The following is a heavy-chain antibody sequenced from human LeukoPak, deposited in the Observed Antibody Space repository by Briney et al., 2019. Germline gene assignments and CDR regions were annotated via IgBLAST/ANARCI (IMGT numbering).Heavy chain of an antibody. CDR3: AKSNYYCSSSSCPHNAYGLDV. CDR2: ISGGSGDT. V-gene: IGHV3-23*01. D-gene: IGHD2-2*01. J-gene: IGHJ6*02. CDR1: GFAFSNYA. Sequence: GGSLRLSCAASGFAFSNYAMSWVRQTPGKGLEWVSVISGGSGDTYYADSVKGRFTISRDNSKNTLYLQMNSLRAEDTAVYYCAKSNYYCSSSSCPHNAYGLDVWGQGTTVTVSS.